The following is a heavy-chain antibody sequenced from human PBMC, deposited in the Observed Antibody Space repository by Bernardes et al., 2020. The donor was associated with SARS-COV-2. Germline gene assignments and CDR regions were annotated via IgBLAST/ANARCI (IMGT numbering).Heavy chain of an antibody. Sequence: GPTLVKPTQSLTLTCTFSGFSLSTRTVGVGWIRQPPGEALEWLAIVYWDDDKRYSPSLRNRLTITKDTSRNQVVLTMTNMDPVDTATYYCAHIMITYGGVIADDAFDIWGQGTMVTVSS. V-gene: IGHV2-5*02. D-gene: IGHD3-16*02. J-gene: IGHJ3*02. CDR3: AHIMITYGGVIADDAFDI. CDR2: VYWDDDK. CDR1: GFSLSTRTVG.